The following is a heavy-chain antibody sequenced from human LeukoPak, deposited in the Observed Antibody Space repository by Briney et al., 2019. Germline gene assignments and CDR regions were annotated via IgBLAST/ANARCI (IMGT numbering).Heavy chain of an antibody. CDR2: ISYDESHK. V-gene: IGHV3-30*03. D-gene: IGHD3-10*01. CDR3: ARDYGSGSYYGPYAY. Sequence: PGGSLRLSCAASGFTFSNYDMHWVRQAPGKGLEWVAVISYDESHKYYAASVKGRFTISRDNSKNTLYLQMNSLRAEDTAVYYCARDYGSGSYYGPYAYWGQGTLVTVSS. CDR1: GFTFSNYD. J-gene: IGHJ4*02.